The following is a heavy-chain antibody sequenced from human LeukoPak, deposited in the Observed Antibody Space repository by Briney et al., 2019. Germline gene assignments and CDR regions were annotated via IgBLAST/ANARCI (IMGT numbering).Heavy chain of an antibody. V-gene: IGHV4-39*01. CDR1: GGSISSSSYY. Sequence: SETLSLTCTVSGGSISSSSYYWGWMRQPPGKGLEWIGSIYYSGSTYYNPSLKSRVTISVDTSKNQFSLKLSSVTAADTAVYYCARLMLGYCSSTSCSADYPIHYWGQGTLVTVSS. J-gene: IGHJ4*02. CDR2: IYYSGST. D-gene: IGHD2-2*01. CDR3: ARLMLGYCSSTSCSADYPIHY.